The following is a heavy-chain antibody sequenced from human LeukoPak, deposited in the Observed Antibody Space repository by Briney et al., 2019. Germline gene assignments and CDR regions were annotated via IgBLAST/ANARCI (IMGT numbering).Heavy chain of an antibody. CDR2: ISAYNGNT. V-gene: IGHV1-18*01. Sequence: ASVKVSCKASGYTFTSYDINWVRQAPGQGLEWMGWISAYNGNTNYAQKLQGRVTMTTDTSTSTAYMELRSLRSDDTAVYYCARGSDYSSSELFDYWGQGTLVTVSS. CDR1: GYTFTSYD. J-gene: IGHJ4*02. D-gene: IGHD6-13*01. CDR3: ARGSDYSSSELFDY.